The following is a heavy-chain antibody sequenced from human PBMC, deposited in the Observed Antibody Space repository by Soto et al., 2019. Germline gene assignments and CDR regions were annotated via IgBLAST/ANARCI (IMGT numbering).Heavy chain of an antibody. Sequence: QVQLVQTGAEVKKPGASVKVSCKASGYTLTSDGISWVRQAPGQGLEWMGWISAYNGTTTYAQKLKGRVTRTTNTSTSAAYMELRSLGSDDTAVYYCARDNGYGSDYWGQGNLVTVSS. D-gene: IGHD5-12*01. J-gene: IGHJ4*02. CDR2: ISAYNGTT. V-gene: IGHV1-18*01. CDR1: GYTLTSDG. CDR3: ARDNGYGSDY.